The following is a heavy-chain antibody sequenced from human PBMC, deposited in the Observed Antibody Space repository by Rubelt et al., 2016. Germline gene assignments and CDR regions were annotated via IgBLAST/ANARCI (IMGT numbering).Heavy chain of an antibody. CDR3: ARGTNWNSSNYGMDV. Sequence: EVQLVESGGGLVKPGGSLRLSCAASGFTFTTSGMTWIRQAPGKGLEWVGRSRNKANSYSTEYAASVKGRFTISRDESENSLVLQMNSLKTEDTAGYYCARGTNWNSSNYGMDVWGQGTTVTVSS. V-gene: IGHV3-72*01. CDR1: GFTFTTSG. J-gene: IGHJ6*02. D-gene: IGHD1-1*01. CDR2: SRNKANSYST.